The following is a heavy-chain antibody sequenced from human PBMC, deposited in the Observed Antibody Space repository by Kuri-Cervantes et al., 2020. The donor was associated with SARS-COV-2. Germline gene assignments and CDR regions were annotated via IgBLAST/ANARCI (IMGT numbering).Heavy chain of an antibody. Sequence: SCAVYGGSFSGYYWSWIRQPPGKGLEWIGEINHSGSTNYNPSLKGRVTISVDTSKNQFSLKLSSVTAADTAVYYCARSAVRMVRGVIHYWGQGTLVTVSS. CDR2: INHSGST. CDR1: GGSFSGYY. V-gene: IGHV4-34*01. J-gene: IGHJ4*02. D-gene: IGHD3-10*01. CDR3: ARSAVRMVRGVIHY.